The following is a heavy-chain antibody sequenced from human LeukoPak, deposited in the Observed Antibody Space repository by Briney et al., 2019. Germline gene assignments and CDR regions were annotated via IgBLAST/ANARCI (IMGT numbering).Heavy chain of an antibody. CDR2: IRQDGSEK. V-gene: IGHV3-7*01. D-gene: IGHD1-26*01. J-gene: IGHJ4*02. CDR1: RFTSSNYW. Sequence: GGSLRLSCAASRFTSSNYWMSWVRQAPGKGLEWVASIRQDGSEKYYVDSVKGRFTISRDNAKNSLYLQMNNLRADDTAVYYCARWGDGNYYRYFDYWGQGTLVTVSS. CDR3: ARWGDGNYYRYFDY.